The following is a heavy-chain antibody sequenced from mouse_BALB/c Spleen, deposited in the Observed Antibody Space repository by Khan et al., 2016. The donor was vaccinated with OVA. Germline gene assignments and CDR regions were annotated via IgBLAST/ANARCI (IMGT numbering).Heavy chain of an antibody. D-gene: IGHD2-14*01. J-gene: IGHJ3*01. CDR1: GYTFTSYT. V-gene: IGHV1-4*01. CDR2: INPSNGYT. Sequence: VQLQQSGAELARPGASVKMSCKASGYTFTSYTIHWIKQRPGQGLEWIGYINPSNGYTNYNQKFKDKATLTADKSSTTAYMQLSSLTFDDSAVSTCVNDGAYYRNDGWFAYWGQGTLVTVSA. CDR3: VNDGAYYRNDGWFAY.